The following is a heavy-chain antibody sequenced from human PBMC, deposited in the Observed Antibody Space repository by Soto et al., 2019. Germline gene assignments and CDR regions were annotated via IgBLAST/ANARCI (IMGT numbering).Heavy chain of an antibody. CDR1: GGTISRGNYY. V-gene: IGHV4-30-4*01. D-gene: IGHD2-15*01. J-gene: IGHJ4*02. CDR2: ISYSGST. Sequence: QVQLQESGPGLVKPSQTQSLTCTVAGGTISRGNYYWSWIRQPPGKGLEWIGFISYSGSTYYSVSLKSRVTISVDTSKNQFSLNLSFVTAADTAVYYCATMGTPATGLYYFDYWGQGTLVTVSS. CDR3: ATMGTPATGLYYFDY.